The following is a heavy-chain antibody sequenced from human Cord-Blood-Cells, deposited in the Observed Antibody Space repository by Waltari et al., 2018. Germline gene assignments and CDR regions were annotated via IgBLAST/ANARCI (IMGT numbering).Heavy chain of an antibody. CDR1: GGSFSGSY. CDR3: ARVGYCSSTSCYTGRWYFDL. V-gene: IGHV4-34*01. J-gene: IGHJ2*01. Sequence: QVQLQQWGAGLLKPSETLSLTCAVYGGSFSGSYWSWIRPPPGKGLEWIGEINHSGSTNYNPSLKSRVTISVDTSKNQFSLKLSSVTAADTAVYYCARVGYCSSTSCYTGRWYFDLWGRGTLVTVSS. CDR2: INHSGST. D-gene: IGHD2-2*02.